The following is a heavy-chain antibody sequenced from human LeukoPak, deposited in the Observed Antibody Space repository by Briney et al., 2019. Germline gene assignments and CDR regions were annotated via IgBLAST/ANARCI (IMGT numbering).Heavy chain of an antibody. J-gene: IGHJ4*02. CDR3: ARVYSGYDLPGSLANYYFDY. Sequence: SETPSLTCTVSGGSISSYYWSWIRQPAGKGLEWIGRFYSGGSTDYNPSLKSRVIMSVDTSKNQFSLKLSSVTAADTAVYYCARVYSGYDLPGSLANYYFDYWGQGTLVTVSS. CDR2: FYSGGST. V-gene: IGHV4-4*07. D-gene: IGHD5-12*01. CDR1: GGSISSYY.